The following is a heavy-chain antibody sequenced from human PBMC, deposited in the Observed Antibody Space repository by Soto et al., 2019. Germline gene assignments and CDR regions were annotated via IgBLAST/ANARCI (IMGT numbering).Heavy chain of an antibody. CDR2: ISAYNVDNSDT. CDR1: GYTFPSYG. D-gene: IGHD3-22*01. V-gene: IGHV1-18*01. CDR3: SRSDSIGLKYKCMDV. Sequence: APVQVSCKAAGYTFPSYGVTWVRQPPGQGLEWMGWISAYNVDNSDTKYEQNFQGRVTMTTDTSTSTAYMELRSLRSDDTAVYYCSRSDSIGLKYKCMDVCCRGTNGTVS. J-gene: IGHJ6*02.